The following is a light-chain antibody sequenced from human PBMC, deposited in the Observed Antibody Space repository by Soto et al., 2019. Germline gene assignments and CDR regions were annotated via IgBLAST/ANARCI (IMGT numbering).Light chain of an antibody. CDR1: SSDVGSYNL. Sequence: QSALTQPASVSGSPGQSITISCTGTSSDVGSYNLVSWYQQNPGKGPKLMIYEGSERPSGVSNRFSGSKSGNTASLTISGLQAEDEADYYCCSYAGGSTYVFGTGTKLTVL. J-gene: IGLJ1*01. V-gene: IGLV2-23*01. CDR2: EGS. CDR3: CSYAGGSTYV.